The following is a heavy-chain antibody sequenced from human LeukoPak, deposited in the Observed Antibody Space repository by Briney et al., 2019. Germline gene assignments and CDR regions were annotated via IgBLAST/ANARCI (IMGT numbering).Heavy chain of an antibody. Sequence: GGSLRLSCAASGFTFSNYYMSWIRQAPGKGLVWVSYISSRSSNKYYADSVKGRFTISRDNAKNSLYLQMSSLKASDTAMYYCARHDSRPLNDAFDIWGQGTMVTVSS. CDR1: GFTFSNYY. CDR2: ISSRSSNK. CDR3: ARHDSRPLNDAFDI. J-gene: IGHJ3*02. D-gene: IGHD3-16*01. V-gene: IGHV3-11*01.